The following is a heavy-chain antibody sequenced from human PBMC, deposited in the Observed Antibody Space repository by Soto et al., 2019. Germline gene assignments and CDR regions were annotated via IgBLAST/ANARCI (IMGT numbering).Heavy chain of an antibody. CDR1: GASVSSNIAA. J-gene: IGHJ6*02. CDR2: TYYRSKWYN. CDR3: ARDLDYYDSSGYYYYYGMDV. D-gene: IGHD3-22*01. Sequence: SQTLSLTCAMSGASVSSNIAACNCIRQSPSRGLYPLGRTYYRSKWYNDYAVSVKSRITINPDTSKNQFSLQLNSVTPEDTAVYYCARDLDYYDSSGYYYYYGMDVWGQGTTVTVSS. V-gene: IGHV6-1*01.